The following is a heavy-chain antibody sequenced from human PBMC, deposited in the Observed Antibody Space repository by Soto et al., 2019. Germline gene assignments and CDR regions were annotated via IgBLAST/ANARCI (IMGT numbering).Heavy chain of an antibody. CDR1: GGTFSSYT. Sequence: SVKVSCKASGGTFSSYTISWVRQAPGQGLEWMGRIIPILGIANYAQKFQGRVSMTIDTSTTTAYMELRSLTSDDTAVYYCAKNGQPPYYYYGLDVWGQGTKVTVSS. CDR3: AKNGQPPYYYYGLDV. CDR2: IIPILGIA. D-gene: IGHD2-8*01. J-gene: IGHJ6*02. V-gene: IGHV1-69*02.